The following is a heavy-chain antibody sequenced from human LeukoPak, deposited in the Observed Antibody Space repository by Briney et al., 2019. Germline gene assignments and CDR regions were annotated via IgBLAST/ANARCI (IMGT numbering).Heavy chain of an antibody. CDR3: AKSPFYDFWSGYSTSNFGLDY. CDR2: ISSSGSTI. J-gene: IGHJ4*02. CDR1: GFTFSSYA. V-gene: IGHV3-23*01. D-gene: IGHD3-3*01. Sequence: GGSLRLSCAASGFTFSSYAMSWVRQAPGKGLEWVSYISSSGSTIYYADSVKGRFTISRDNSKNTLYLQMNSLRAEDTAVYYCAKSPFYDFWSGYSTSNFGLDYWGQGTLVTVSS.